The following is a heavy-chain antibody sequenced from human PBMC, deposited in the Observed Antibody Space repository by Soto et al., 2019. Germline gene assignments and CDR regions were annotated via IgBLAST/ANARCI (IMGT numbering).Heavy chain of an antibody. Sequence: SETLSLTCTVSGGSISSGDYYWSWIRQPPGKGLEWIGYIYYSGSTYYNPSLKSRVTISVDTSKNQFSLKLSSVTAADTAVYYCARGLWFGELLGFDPWGQGTLVTVSS. CDR2: IYYSGST. D-gene: IGHD3-10*01. CDR1: GGSISSGDYY. V-gene: IGHV4-30-4*01. CDR3: ARGLWFGELLGFDP. J-gene: IGHJ5*02.